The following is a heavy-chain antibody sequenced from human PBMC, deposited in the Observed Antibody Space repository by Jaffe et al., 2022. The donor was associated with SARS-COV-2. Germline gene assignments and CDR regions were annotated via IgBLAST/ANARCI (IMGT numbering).Heavy chain of an antibody. J-gene: IGHJ6*02. CDR3: ARHSSYDSSGYFYYYYGMDV. D-gene: IGHD3-22*01. CDR1: GGSISSSSYY. CDR2: IYYSGST. V-gene: IGHV4-39*01. Sequence: QLQLQESGPGLVKPSETLSLTCTVSGGSISSSSYYWGWIRQPPGKGLEWIGSIYYSGSTYYNPSLKSRVTISVDTSKNQFSLKLSSVTAADTAVYYCARHSSYDSSGYFYYYYGMDVWGQGTTVTVSS.